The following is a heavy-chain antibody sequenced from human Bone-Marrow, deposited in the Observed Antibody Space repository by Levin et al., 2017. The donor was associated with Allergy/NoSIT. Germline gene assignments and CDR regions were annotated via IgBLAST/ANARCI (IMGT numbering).Heavy chain of an antibody. Sequence: GESLKISCAASGFTFRNYAMHWVRQAPGKGLEWVALITYDGSHQYYADSVKGRITISRDDSKNTLFLQMNSLRPDDTAVYYCAKCEREWLSPDWFVPWGQGTLVTVSS. CDR1: GFTFRNYA. V-gene: IGHV3-30*18. D-gene: IGHD6-19*01. CDR2: ITYDGSHQ. J-gene: IGHJ5*02. CDR3: AKCEREWLSPDWFVP.